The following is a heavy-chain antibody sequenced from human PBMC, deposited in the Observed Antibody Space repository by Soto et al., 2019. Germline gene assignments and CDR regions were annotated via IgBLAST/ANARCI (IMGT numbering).Heavy chain of an antibody. V-gene: IGHV3-21*02. J-gene: IGHJ3*01. CDR2: VSGSSSYI. Sequence: VQLVESGGGVVQPGGSLRLSCAGSGFNFNNYGMYWVRQAPGKGLEWVSSVSGSSSYIYYADSVKGRFTVSRDNANNLVFLQMNGLRPEDTAMYYCARDLRGHYGPWGQGTMVTVSS. CDR1: GFNFNNYG. D-gene: IGHD4-17*01. CDR3: ARDLRGHYGP.